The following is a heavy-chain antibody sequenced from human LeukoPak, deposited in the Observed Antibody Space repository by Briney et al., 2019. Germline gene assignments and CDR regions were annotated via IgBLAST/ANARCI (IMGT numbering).Heavy chain of an antibody. CDR3: AAVILLFLGELSNWFAP. J-gene: IGHJ5*02. CDR1: GYTLTELS. V-gene: IGHV1-24*01. CDR2: FDPEDGET. Sequence: ASVKVSCKVSGYTLTELSMHWVRQAPGQGLEWMGGFDPEDGETIYAQKFQGRVTMTEDTSTDTAYMELSSLRSEDTAVYCCAAVILLFLGELSNWFAPWGQGTRVTVSS. D-gene: IGHD3-10*01.